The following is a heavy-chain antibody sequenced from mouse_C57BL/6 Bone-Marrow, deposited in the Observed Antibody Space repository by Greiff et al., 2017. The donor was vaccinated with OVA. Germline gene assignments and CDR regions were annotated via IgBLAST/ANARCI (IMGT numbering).Heavy chain of an antibody. Sequence: QVQLQQSGAELARPGASVKLSCKASGYTFTSYGISWVKQRTGQGLEWIGEIYPRSGNTYYNEKFKGKATLTADKSSSTAYMELRSLTSEDSAVYFCACLYYGSSYPAWFAYWGQGTLVTVSA. J-gene: IGHJ3*01. CDR3: ACLYYGSSYPAWFAY. D-gene: IGHD1-1*01. V-gene: IGHV1-81*01. CDR2: IYPRSGNT. CDR1: GYTFTSYG.